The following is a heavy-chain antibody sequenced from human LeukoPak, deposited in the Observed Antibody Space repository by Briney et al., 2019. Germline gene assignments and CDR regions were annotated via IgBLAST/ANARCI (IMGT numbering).Heavy chain of an antibody. D-gene: IGHD3-10*01. CDR1: GYTFTSYY. V-gene: IGHV1-2*02. CDR3: ARDGPGSGKTYFDY. J-gene: IGHJ4*02. Sequence: ASVKVSCKASGYTFTSYYMHWVRQAPGQGLEWMGWINPNSGGTNSAQKFQGRVTMTRDTSISTAYMELSRLSSDDTAVYYCARDGPGSGKTYFDYWGQGTLVTVSS. CDR2: INPNSGGT.